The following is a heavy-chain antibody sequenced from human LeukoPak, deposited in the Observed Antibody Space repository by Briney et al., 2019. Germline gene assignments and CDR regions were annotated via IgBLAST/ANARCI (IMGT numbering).Heavy chain of an antibody. D-gene: IGHD1-26*01. Sequence: GGYLILYCAASGFTFSTYWMYWVRQAPGKGLEWVANIKPDGSEEYYMGSVQGRFTISRDNAKNSLYLQMNSLRVEDTAVYWCTRVMGRAAADYWSQGTLVTVSS. V-gene: IGHV3-7*01. J-gene: IGHJ4*02. CDR3: TRVMGRAAADY. CDR2: IKPDGSEE. CDR1: GFTFSTYW.